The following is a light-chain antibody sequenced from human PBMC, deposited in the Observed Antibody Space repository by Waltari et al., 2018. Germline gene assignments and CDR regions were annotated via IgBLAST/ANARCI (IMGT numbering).Light chain of an antibody. V-gene: IGKV3-20*01. Sequence: IVLTQSPGTLSLSLGERATLSCRASQDIGSTSVAWYQQKPGQAPRLLIYGASRRATGIPDRFSGSGSGTDFTLTITRLEPEDFAVYSCQQYSSSPTFGQGTKVEI. CDR1: QDIGSTS. J-gene: IGKJ1*01. CDR2: GAS. CDR3: QQYSSSPT.